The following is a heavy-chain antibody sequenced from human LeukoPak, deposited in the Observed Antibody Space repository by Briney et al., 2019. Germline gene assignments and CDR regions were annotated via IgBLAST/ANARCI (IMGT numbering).Heavy chain of an antibody. D-gene: IGHD3-9*01. CDR1: GGSMRSNSFY. Sequence: PSETLSLTCTVSGGSMRSNSFYWGWIRQSLGKGLEWIANINYGGHTYYNPSVKSRVTLSVDVSKNRFSLNLTSVTAADTALYFCARAHFDSLGWFDPWGQGTLVTVSS. CDR3: ARAHFDSLGWFDP. CDR2: INYGGHT. J-gene: IGHJ5*02. V-gene: IGHV4-39*07.